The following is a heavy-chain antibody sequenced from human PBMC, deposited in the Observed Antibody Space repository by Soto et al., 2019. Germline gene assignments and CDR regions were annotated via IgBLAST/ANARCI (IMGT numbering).Heavy chain of an antibody. CDR3: ARDGSRIGAAGGSYYYYFYGTDV. V-gene: IGHV1-18*01. Sequence: ASVKVSCKASGYTLTSYGISWVRQAPGQGLEWMGWISAYNGYTNYAQKLQGRVTMTTDTSTSTADMELRSLSSDDTAVYYCARDGSRIGAAGGSYYYYFYGTDVWG. D-gene: IGHD6-13*01. J-gene: IGHJ6*02. CDR1: GYTLTSYG. CDR2: ISAYNGYT.